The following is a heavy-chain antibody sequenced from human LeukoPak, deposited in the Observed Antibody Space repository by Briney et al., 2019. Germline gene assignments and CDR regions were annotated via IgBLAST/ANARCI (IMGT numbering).Heavy chain of an antibody. Sequence: PGGSLRLSCAASGFTFSDYYMSWIRQAPGKGLEWVSYISSSRYTNYADSVKGRFTISRDNAKNSLYLQMNSLRAEDTAVYYCARGGRYSGRPGGDYWGQGTLVTGSS. J-gene: IGHJ4*02. D-gene: IGHD1-26*01. CDR1: GFTFSDYY. V-gene: IGHV3-11*06. CDR3: ARGGRYSGRPGGDY. CDR2: ISSSRYT.